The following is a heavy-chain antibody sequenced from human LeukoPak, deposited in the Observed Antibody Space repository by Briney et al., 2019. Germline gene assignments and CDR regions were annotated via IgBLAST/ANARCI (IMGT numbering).Heavy chain of an antibody. J-gene: IGHJ4*02. CDR3: AKVMEDYGDYGVVDY. CDR1: GFTFSSYG. D-gene: IGHD4-17*01. Sequence: GGSVTLSCAASGFTFSSYGMHWVRQAPGKGLEWVAFIRYDGSNKHYADSVKGRFSISRDNSKNMLDLQMNSLRAEDTAVYYCAKVMEDYGDYGVVDYWGQGTLGTVSS. CDR2: IRYDGSNK. V-gene: IGHV3-30*02.